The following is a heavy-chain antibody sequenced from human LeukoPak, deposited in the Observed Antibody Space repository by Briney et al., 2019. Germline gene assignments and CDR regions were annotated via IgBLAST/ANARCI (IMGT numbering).Heavy chain of an antibody. D-gene: IGHD5-12*01. CDR1: GFTFSSYA. CDR3: AKHVSPRRGYSGPTVGY. J-gene: IGHJ4*02. Sequence: GGSLRLSCAASGFTFSSYAMSWVRQAPGKGLEWVSAISGSGGSTYYADSVKGRFTISRDNSKNTLYLQMNSLRAEDTAVYYCAKHVSPRRGYSGPTVGYWGQGTLVTVSS. V-gene: IGHV3-23*01. CDR2: ISGSGGST.